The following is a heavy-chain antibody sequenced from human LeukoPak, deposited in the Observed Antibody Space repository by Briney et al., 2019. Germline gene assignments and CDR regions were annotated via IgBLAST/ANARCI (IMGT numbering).Heavy chain of an antibody. CDR1: GLSFSGSA. Sequence: GGPQTLPCSLSGLSFSGSAIHWVRHSSGKGLEWVGHIDKKANCYATASAASVEGRFTIPGDDSRNTAYLQMTSLKTEDTALYYCTRDSGTYSWLDPWGQGTLVIVSS. J-gene: IGHJ5*02. CDR2: IDKKANCYAT. CDR3: TRDSGTYSWLDP. V-gene: IGHV3-73*01. D-gene: IGHD1-26*01.